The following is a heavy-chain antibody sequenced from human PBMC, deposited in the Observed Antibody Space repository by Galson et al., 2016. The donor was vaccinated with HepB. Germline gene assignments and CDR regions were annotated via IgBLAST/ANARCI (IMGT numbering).Heavy chain of an antibody. CDR2: IYQSGST. CDR3: ARQRGVVTPAFDADEALDI. D-gene: IGHD4-23*01. V-gene: IGHV4-4*02. CDR1: GDSVSGRNC. Sequence: SETLSLTCTVSGDSVSGRNCWNWVRQPPGKGLEWIGEIYQSGSTTYNPSLKSRVIASVDKSKNQFSLKMRSVTAADTATYYCARQRGVVTPAFDADEALDIWGQGTMVTVSS. J-gene: IGHJ3*02.